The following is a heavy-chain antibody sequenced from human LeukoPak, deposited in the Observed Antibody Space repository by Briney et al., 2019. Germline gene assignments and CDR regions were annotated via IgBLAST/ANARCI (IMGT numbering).Heavy chain of an antibody. Sequence: SETLSLTCTVSGGSIGSSSYYWGWLRQPPGKGLEWIGSIYYSGSTYYNPSLKSRVTISVDTSKNQFSLKLSSVTAADTAVYYCARQVPRAGMDVWGQGTTVTVSS. J-gene: IGHJ6*02. CDR2: IYYSGST. CDR3: ARQVPRAGMDV. V-gene: IGHV4-39*01. CDR1: GGSIGSSSYY.